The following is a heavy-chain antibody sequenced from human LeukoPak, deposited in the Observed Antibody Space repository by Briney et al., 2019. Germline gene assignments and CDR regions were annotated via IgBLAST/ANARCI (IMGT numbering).Heavy chain of an antibody. CDR2: IKSKTDGGTT. CDR1: GFTFSNAW. Sequence: GGSLRLSCAASGFTFSNAWMSWVRQAPGKGLEWVGRIKSKTDGGTTDYAAPVKGRFTISRDNSKNTLYLQMSSLRADDTAVYYCVRGTGYWGQGTLVTVSS. V-gene: IGHV3-15*05. CDR3: VRGTGY. J-gene: IGHJ4*02.